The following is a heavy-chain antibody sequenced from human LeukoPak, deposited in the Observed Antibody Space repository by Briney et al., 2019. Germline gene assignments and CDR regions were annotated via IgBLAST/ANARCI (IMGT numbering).Heavy chain of an antibody. D-gene: IGHD6-19*01. CDR2: ISGSGGST. CDR3: AVAGYSSGYYYFDY. CDR1: GFTFSSYG. V-gene: IGHV3-23*01. J-gene: IGHJ4*02. Sequence: PGGSLRLSCAASGFTFSSYGMSWVRQAPGKGLEWVSAISGSGGSTYYADSVKGRFTISRDNSKNTLYLQMNSLRAEDTAVYYCAVAGYSSGYYYFDYWGQGTLVTVSS.